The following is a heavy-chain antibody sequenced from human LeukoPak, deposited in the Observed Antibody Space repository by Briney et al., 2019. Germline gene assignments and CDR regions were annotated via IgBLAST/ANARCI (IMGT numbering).Heavy chain of an antibody. CDR3: ARWAYFYDSSGYYFDS. CDR2: ISYDGNNE. CDR1: GFSLSTYA. D-gene: IGHD3-22*01. J-gene: IGHJ4*02. V-gene: IGHV3-30*01. Sequence: PGRSLRLSCAASGFSLSTYALHWVRQAPGKGLEWVALISYDGNNEDYADSVKGRFTISRDNSKTTLYLQMNSLRAEDTAVYYCARWAYFYDSSGYYFDSWGQGTLVTVSS.